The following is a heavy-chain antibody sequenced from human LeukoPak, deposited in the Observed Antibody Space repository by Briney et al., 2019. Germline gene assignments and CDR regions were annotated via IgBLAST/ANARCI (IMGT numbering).Heavy chain of an antibody. CDR3: AKDFGYSYGYEVFDI. CDR1: GFTFSSYV. CDR2: ISGSGGST. D-gene: IGHD5-18*01. J-gene: IGHJ3*02. V-gene: IGHV3-23*01. Sequence: GGSLRLSCAASGFTFSSYVMSWVRQAPGKGLEWVSNISGSGGSTYCADSVKGRFTISRDYSQNTLYLQMNSLRAKDTAVYYCAKDFGYSYGYEVFDIWGQGTMVTVSA.